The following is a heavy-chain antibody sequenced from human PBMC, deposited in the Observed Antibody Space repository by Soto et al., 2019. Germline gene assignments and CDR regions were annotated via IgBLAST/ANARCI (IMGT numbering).Heavy chain of an antibody. V-gene: IGHV4-4*07. Sequence: QVQQLESGPGLVKPWDTPSLTCTVSGAYVSDFSWSWIRQPAGKGLEWIGRITVNGITQYTPSFTSRVTMTMDTSRNQFALNLQSATAADTALYYCARESGENWTYEAHWGQGTLVTVSS. CDR2: ITVNGIT. D-gene: IGHD1-7*01. CDR1: GAYVSDFS. CDR3: ARESGENWTYEAH. J-gene: IGHJ1*01.